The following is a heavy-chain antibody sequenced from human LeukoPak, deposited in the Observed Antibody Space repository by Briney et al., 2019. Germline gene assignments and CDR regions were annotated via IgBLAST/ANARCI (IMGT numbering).Heavy chain of an antibody. V-gene: IGHV4-31*03. CDR3: ARGENDDRYYYGMDV. J-gene: IGHJ6*02. Sequence: SETLSLTCTVSGGSISSGGYYWSWIRQHPGKGLEWIGYIYYSGSTYYNPSLKSRVTISVDTSKNQFSLKLSSVTAADTAVYYCARGENDDRYYYGMDVWGQGTTVTVSS. CDR1: GGSISSGGYY. CDR2: IYYSGST. D-gene: IGHD1-14*01.